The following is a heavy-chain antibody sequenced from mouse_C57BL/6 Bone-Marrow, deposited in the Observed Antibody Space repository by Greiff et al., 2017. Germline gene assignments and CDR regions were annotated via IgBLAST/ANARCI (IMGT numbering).Heavy chain of an antibody. CDR1: GYTFTSYW. V-gene: IGHV1-64*01. CDR3: ARSSYYYGSSLYYYAMDY. J-gene: IGHJ4*01. CDR2: IHPNSGST. Sequence: VQLQQPGAELVKPGASVKLSCKASGYTFTSYWMHWVKQRPGQGLEWIGMIHPNSGSTNYNEKFKSKATLTVDKSSSTAYMQHSRLTSEDSAVYYCARSSYYYGSSLYYYAMDYWGQGTSVTVSS. D-gene: IGHD1-1*01.